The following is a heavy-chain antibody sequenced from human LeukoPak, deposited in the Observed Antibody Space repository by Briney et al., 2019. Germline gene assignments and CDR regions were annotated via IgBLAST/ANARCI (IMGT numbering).Heavy chain of an antibody. V-gene: IGHV3-48*01. CDR3: ALHKFGEPRFDY. J-gene: IGHJ4*02. D-gene: IGHD3-10*01. CDR2: ISSSSSTI. Sequence: GGSLRLSCAASGFTFSSYSMNWVRQAPGKGLEWVSYISSSSSTIYYADSVKGRFTISRDNSKNTLYLQMNSLRAEDTAVYYCALHKFGEPRFDYWGQGTLVTVSS. CDR1: GFTFSSYS.